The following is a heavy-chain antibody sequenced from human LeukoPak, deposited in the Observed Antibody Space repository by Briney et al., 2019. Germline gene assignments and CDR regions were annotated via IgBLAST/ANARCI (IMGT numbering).Heavy chain of an antibody. CDR3: ARQRADYYYYYVDV. V-gene: IGHV4-39*01. J-gene: IGHJ6*03. Sequence: PSETLSLTCTVSGGSINTGNYYWGWLRQPPGKGLEWIGSIYYSETTYDNPSLKSRVTISIETSKNQFSLRLSSVTASDTAVYYCARQRADYYYYYVDVWGEGTTVAVS. CDR2: IYYSETT. CDR1: GGSINTGNYY.